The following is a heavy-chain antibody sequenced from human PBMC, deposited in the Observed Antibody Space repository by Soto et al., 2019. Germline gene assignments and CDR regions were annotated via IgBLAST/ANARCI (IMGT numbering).Heavy chain of an antibody. V-gene: IGHV4-31*03. CDR3: AGDVDTAMDSYYYYGMDV. CDR1: GGSISSGGYY. J-gene: IGHJ6*02. D-gene: IGHD5-18*01. Sequence: SETLSLTCTVSGGSISSGGYYWSWIRQHPGKGLEWIGYIYYSGSTYYNPSLKSRVTISVDTSKNQFSLKLSSVTAADTAVYYCAGDVDTAMDSYYYYGMDVWGQGTTVTVSS. CDR2: IYYSGST.